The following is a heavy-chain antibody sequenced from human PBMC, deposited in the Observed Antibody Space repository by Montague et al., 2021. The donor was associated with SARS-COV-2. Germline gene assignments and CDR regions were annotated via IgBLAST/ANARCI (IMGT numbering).Heavy chain of an antibody. CDR1: GGPISGSSDY. V-gene: IGHV4-39*01. CDR2: VDYSGNT. CDR3: ARREYSYGWGD. J-gene: IGHJ4*02. Sequence: SETLSLTCTVTGGPISGSSDYWGWIRQSPGQGLEWIASVDYSGNTYHSPSLKSRLTISVDTSKNQFSLKLNSVTAADTALYYCARREYSYGWGDWGQGTLVTVSS. D-gene: IGHD5-18*01.